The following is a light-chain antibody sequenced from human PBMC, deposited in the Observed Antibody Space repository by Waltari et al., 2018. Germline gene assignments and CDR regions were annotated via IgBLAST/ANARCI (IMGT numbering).Light chain of an antibody. CDR3: ASWDDRLKGYF. V-gene: IGLV2-11*01. CDR1: STCVGGYHY. Sequence: QSALTQPRSVSGSPGQSAAISFTGTSTCVGGYHYVFWYQQPPGKAPKLKLYDVTKRPSGVPDRFSGSKSGNTASLAIRGLQSEDEAHYFCASWDDRLKGYFFGIGTKVTVL. J-gene: IGLJ1*01. CDR2: DVT.